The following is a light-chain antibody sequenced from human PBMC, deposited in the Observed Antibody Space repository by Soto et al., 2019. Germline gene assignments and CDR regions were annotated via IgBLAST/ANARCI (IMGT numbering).Light chain of an antibody. CDR3: QQRADWPIT. CDR2: DAS. J-gene: IGKJ5*01. Sequence: EIVLTQSPCTLSLSPGERSTLSCMASQSISSHLAWYQQKPGQAPRLLIYDASNRATGIPARFSGSGSGTDFTLTISSLEPDDFAVYYCQQRADWPITFGQGTRLEI. V-gene: IGKV3-11*01. CDR1: QSISSH.